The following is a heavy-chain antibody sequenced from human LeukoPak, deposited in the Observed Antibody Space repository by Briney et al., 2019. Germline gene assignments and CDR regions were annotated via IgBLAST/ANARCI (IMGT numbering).Heavy chain of an antibody. Sequence: SETLSLTCTVSGGSISSYYWSWIRQPPGKGLEWIGYIYYSGSTNYNPSLKSRVTISVDTSKNQFSLKLSSVTAADTAVYYCARLPSNWAHFDNWGQGTLVTVSS. CDR3: ARLPSNWAHFDN. CDR2: IYYSGST. D-gene: IGHD7-27*01. CDR1: GGSISSYY. J-gene: IGHJ4*02. V-gene: IGHV4-59*08.